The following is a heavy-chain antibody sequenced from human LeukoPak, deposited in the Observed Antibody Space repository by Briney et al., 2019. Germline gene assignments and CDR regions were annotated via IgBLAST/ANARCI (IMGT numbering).Heavy chain of an antibody. V-gene: IGHV3-13*01. CDR3: VRGGEPGFDY. CDR1: GFTFGNLD. Sequence: PGGSLRLSCATSGFTFGNLDMHWVRQAAGKGLEWVSGIATNGVTFYAPSVRGRFTMSRDNAQDSSFLQMNSLRAGDTALYYCVRGGEPGFDYWGQGILVTVSS. D-gene: IGHD3-16*01. CDR2: IATNGVT. J-gene: IGHJ4*02.